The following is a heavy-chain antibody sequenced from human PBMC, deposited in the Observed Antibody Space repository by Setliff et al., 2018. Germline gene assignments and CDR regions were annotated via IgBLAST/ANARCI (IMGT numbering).Heavy chain of an antibody. J-gene: IGHJ4*02. D-gene: IGHD1-1*01. CDR3: ARTGTYRYFDY. CDR1: GGSISSSSYY. V-gene: IGHV4-39*01. Sequence: ETLSLTCTVSGGSISSSSYYWGWIRQPQGKGLEWIGGIYYSGSTYYNPSLKSRVTISVDTSKNQFSLKLTSVTAADTAVYYCARTGTYRYFDYWGQGTRVTVSS. CDR2: IYYSGST.